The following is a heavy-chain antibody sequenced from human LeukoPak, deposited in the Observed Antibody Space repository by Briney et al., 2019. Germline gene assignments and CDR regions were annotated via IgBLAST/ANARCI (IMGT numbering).Heavy chain of an antibody. Sequence: SETLSLTCTVSGGSISGYYWDWIRQPPGKGLEWIGNIYYSGSTYYNPSLKSRVTISLDTSKNQFSLKLSSETAADTAVYYCARLINWYFDLWGRGTLVTVSS. J-gene: IGHJ2*01. CDR1: GGSISGYY. CDR2: IYYSGST. CDR3: ARLINWYFDL. V-gene: IGHV4-39*01.